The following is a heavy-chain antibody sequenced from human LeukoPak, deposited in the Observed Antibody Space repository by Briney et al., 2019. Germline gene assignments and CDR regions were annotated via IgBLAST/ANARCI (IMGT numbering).Heavy chain of an antibody. CDR2: IKQDGSEK. D-gene: IGHD3-16*02. V-gene: IGHV3-7*03. Sequence: GGSLRLSCAASGFTFSSYWMSWVRQAPGKGLEWVANIKQDGSEKYYVDSVKGRSTISRDNAKNSLYLQMNSLRAEDTAVYYCARDLVHNYDYVWGSYRTDLFDYWGQGTLVTVSS. CDR3: ARDLVHNYDYVWGSYRTDLFDY. J-gene: IGHJ4*02. CDR1: GFTFSSYW.